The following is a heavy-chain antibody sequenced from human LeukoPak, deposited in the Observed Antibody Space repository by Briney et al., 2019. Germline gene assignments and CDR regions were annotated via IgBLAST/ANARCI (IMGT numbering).Heavy chain of an antibody. Sequence: GGSLRLSCAASGFTFSSYAMSWVRQAPGKGLEWVSVISGSGGSTYYADSVKGRFTISRDNSKNTLYLQVNSLRADDTAVYYCAKGEKNYYYNYMYVWGKGTTVTVSS. V-gene: IGHV3-23*01. CDR3: AKGEKNYYYNYMYV. CDR1: GFTFSSYA. J-gene: IGHJ6*03. CDR2: ISGSGGST.